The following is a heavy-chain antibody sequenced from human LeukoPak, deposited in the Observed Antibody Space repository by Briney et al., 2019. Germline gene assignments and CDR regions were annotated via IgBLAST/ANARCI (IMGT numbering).Heavy chain of an antibody. D-gene: IGHD3-10*01. J-gene: IGHJ4*02. CDR3: AKDRTLWIGSGSSPFDY. Sequence: SGGSLRLSCAASGFSFSSYWMSWVRQAPGKGLEWVANIKQDGSEKYYVDSVKGRFTISRDNAKNSLYLQMNSLRAEDTAVYYCAKDRTLWIGSGSSPFDYWGQGTLVTVSS. CDR1: GFSFSSYW. CDR2: IKQDGSEK. V-gene: IGHV3-7*01.